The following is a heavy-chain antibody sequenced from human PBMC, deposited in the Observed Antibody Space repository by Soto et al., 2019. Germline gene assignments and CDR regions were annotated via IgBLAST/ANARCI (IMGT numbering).Heavy chain of an antibody. CDR3: AKDLDPDIVVVPAL. Sequence: GGSLRLSCAASGFTFSSYGMHWVRQAPGKGLEWVAVISYDGSNKYYADSVKGRFTISRDNSKNTLYLQMNSLRAEDTAVYYCAKDLDPDIVVVPALWGQGTLVTVSS. J-gene: IGHJ4*02. D-gene: IGHD2-2*01. V-gene: IGHV3-30*18. CDR1: GFTFSSYG. CDR2: ISYDGSNK.